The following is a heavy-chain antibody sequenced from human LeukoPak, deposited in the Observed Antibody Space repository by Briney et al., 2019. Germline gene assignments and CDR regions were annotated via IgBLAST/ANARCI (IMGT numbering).Heavy chain of an antibody. J-gene: IGHJ4*02. V-gene: IGHV4-59*04. CDR2: IFHSGST. CDR1: GGSISSYY. Sequence: SETLSLTCTVSGGSISSYYWSWIRQPPGKGLEWVGTIFHSGSTYYNPSLKSRVTISVDMSKNQFSLNLSSVTAADTAVYYCATRGGVVVYKSDYFDYWGQGTLVTVSS. D-gene: IGHD2-15*01. CDR3: ATRGGVVVYKSDYFDY.